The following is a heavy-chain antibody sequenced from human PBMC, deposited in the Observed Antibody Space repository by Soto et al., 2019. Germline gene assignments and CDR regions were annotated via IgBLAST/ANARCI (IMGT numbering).Heavy chain of an antibody. D-gene: IGHD3-10*01. CDR1: GFTFSTYA. J-gene: IGHJ4*02. Sequence: EVQLLESGGGLVLPGGSLRLSCAASGFTFSTYAMSWVRQAPGKGLEWVSGISGSGGSIYYADSVKGRFSISRDSSKNTLYLQMNSLRAEDTAIYYCAKAAGAGSARSTLHYSGQGTLVTVSS. CDR2: ISGSGGSI. CDR3: AKAAGAGSARSTLHY. V-gene: IGHV3-23*01.